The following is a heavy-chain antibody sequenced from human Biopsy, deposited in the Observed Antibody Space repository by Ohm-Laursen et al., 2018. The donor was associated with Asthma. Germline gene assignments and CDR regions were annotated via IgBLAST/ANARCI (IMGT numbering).Heavy chain of an antibody. D-gene: IGHD4-23*01. V-gene: IGHV3-53*01. CDR2: IYSGAGT. Sequence: SLRLSCTASGFTFSNYEMSWVRQPPGKGLEWVSVIYSGAGTYYADSVQGRVTISRVNSKNTLSLQMNSLRAEDTAVYYCARAYGGSFFSGAFDIWGQGTMVTVSS. J-gene: IGHJ3*02. CDR3: ARAYGGSFFSGAFDI. CDR1: GFTFSNYE.